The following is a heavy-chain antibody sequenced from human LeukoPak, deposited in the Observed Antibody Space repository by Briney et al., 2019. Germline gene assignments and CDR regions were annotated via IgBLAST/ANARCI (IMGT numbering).Heavy chain of an antibody. J-gene: IGHJ4*02. V-gene: IGHV4-34*01. CDR3: ARRKVGAPPPPLRAAPNFDY. CDR1: DGSFSGYY. D-gene: IGHD1-26*01. CDR2: IYYSGST. Sequence: PAETLSLTCAVYDGSFSGYYWGWIRQLPGKGLDWIGGIYYSGSTYYNPSLKSRVTISVDTSKNQFSLKLSSVTAADTAVYYCARRKVGAPPPPLRAAPNFDYWGQGTLVTVSS.